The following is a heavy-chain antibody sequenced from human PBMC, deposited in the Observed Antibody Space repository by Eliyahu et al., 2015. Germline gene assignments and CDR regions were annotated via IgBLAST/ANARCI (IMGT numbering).Heavy chain of an antibody. D-gene: IGHD5-12*01. V-gene: IGHV1-2*02. CDR3: ARGGSGYDSAWCDP. CDR2: INPNSGVT. Sequence: QVQLVQSGAEVKKPGASVKVSCXAXGXXFIAAYMXWVRQAPGQRPEWMGFINPNSGVTDYAQKFQGRVTMTRDSSITTAYMELTSLTSDDTAVYYCARGGSGYDSAWCDPWGQGTLVTVSS. J-gene: IGHJ5*02. CDR1: GXXFIAAY.